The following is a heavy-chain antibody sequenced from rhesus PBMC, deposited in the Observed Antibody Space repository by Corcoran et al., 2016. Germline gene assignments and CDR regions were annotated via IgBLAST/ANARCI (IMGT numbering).Heavy chain of an antibody. J-gene: IGHJ2*01. CDR2: ISCRSGNT. CDR1: GYSISSGYY. CDR3: ARHGSPRRYFDL. D-gene: IGHD6-25*01. V-gene: IGHV4-99*01. Sequence: QVQLQESGPGLVKPSENLSLTCAVTGYSISSGYYWVWILHPPGKGLEYIGYISCRSGNTYYNPSLKRRVTISKDTSKNQFSLKLSSVTAADPAVYYCARHGSPRRYFDLWGPGTPITISS.